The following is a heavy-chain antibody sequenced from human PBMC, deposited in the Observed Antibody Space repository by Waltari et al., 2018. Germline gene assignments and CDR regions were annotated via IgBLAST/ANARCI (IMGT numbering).Heavy chain of an antibody. CDR2: IDHGDSDT. J-gene: IGHJ4*02. CDR1: GYRFTTYW. CDR3: ARLMRPIYNWNYQYYFDY. V-gene: IGHV5-51*01. Sequence: EVQLVQSGAEVKKPGESLKISCKGSGYRFTTYWIGWVRQMPGNGLGWIGIIDHGDSDTRYSPSVQGQVTIPADKSISTAYRQWSSLKASDTAIYYCARLMRPIYNWNYQYYFDYWGQGTLVTVSS. D-gene: IGHD1-7*01.